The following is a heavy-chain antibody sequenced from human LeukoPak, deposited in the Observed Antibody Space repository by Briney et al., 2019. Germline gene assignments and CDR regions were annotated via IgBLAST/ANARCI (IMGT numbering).Heavy chain of an antibody. CDR2: ISGSGGDT. D-gene: IGHD6-19*01. J-gene: IGHJ6*03. CDR1: GFTFSSYG. Sequence: SGGSLRLSCAASGFTFSSYGMSWVRQAPGKGLEWVSDISGSGGDTYYADSAKGRFTISRDNSKNTLYLQMNSLRAEDTAVYYCAKYSVAGSGRYMDVWGKGTTVTVSS. CDR3: AKYSVAGSGRYMDV. V-gene: IGHV3-23*01.